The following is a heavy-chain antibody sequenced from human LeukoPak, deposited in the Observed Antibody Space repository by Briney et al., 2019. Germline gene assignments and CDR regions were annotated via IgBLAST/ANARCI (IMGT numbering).Heavy chain of an antibody. D-gene: IGHD1-1*01. CDR3: ARCYQLGDGMDV. J-gene: IGHJ6*02. CDR1: GGTFSSYA. Sequence: ASVKVSCKASGGTFSSYAISWVRQAPGQGLEWMGGIIPTFGTANYAQKFQGRVTITADESTSTAYMELSSLRSEDTAVYYCARCYQLGDGMDVWGQGTTVTVSS. V-gene: IGHV1-69*13. CDR2: IIPTFGTA.